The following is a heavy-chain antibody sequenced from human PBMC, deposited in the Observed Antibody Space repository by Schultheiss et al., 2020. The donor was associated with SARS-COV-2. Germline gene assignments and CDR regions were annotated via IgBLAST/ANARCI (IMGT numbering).Heavy chain of an antibody. Sequence: GGSLRLSCAASGFTFSSYGMHWVRQAPAKGLEWVSAISGSGGSTYYADSVKGRFTISRDNSKNTLYLQMNSLRAEDTAVYYCASSLIVVVPAATDYWGQGTLVTVSS. J-gene: IGHJ4*02. CDR3: ASSLIVVVPAATDY. CDR2: ISGSGGST. CDR1: GFTFSSYG. D-gene: IGHD2-2*01. V-gene: IGHV3-23*01.